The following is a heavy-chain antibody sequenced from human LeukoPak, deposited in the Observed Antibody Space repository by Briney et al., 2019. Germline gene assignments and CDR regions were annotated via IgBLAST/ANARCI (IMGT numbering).Heavy chain of an antibody. D-gene: IGHD1-26*01. CDR2: MNPNSGNT. CDR1: GYTFTSYD. CDR3: ARDGVGATTPYYYYYMDV. Sequence: AASVKVSCKASGYTFTSYDINWVRQATGQGLEWVGWMNPNSGNTGYAQKFQGRVTMTRNTSISTAYMELSSLRSEDTAVYYCARDGVGATTPYYYYYMDVWGKGTTVTVSS. V-gene: IGHV1-8*01. J-gene: IGHJ6*03.